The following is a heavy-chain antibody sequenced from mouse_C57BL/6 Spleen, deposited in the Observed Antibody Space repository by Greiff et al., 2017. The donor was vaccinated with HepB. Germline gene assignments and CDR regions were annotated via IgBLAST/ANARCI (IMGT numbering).Heavy chain of an antibody. Sequence: EVQLQESGPELVKPGASVKIPCKASGYTFTDYNMDWVKQSHGKSLEWIGDINPNNGGTIYNQKFKGKATLTVDKSSSTAYMELRSLTSEDTAVYYCARGGYGYGFYWYFDVWGTGTTVTVSS. CDR2: INPNNGGT. D-gene: IGHD2-2*01. J-gene: IGHJ1*03. CDR1: GYTFTDYN. CDR3: ARGGYGYGFYWYFDV. V-gene: IGHV1-18*01.